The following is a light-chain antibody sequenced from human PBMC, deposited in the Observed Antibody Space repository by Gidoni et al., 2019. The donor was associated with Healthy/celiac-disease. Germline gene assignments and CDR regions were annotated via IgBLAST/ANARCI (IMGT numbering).Light chain of an antibody. CDR3: QQYDNLPT. J-gene: IGKJ4*01. Sequence: DIQMTQSPSSLSPSVGDRVTITCQASQDISNYLNWYQQKPGKAPKLLIYDASNLETGVPSRVSGSGSGTDFTFTISSLQPEDIATYYCQQYDNLPTFGGGTKVEIK. CDR1: QDISNY. V-gene: IGKV1-33*01. CDR2: DAS.